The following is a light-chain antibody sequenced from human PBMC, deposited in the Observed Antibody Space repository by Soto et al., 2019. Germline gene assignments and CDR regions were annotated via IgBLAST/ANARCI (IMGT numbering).Light chain of an antibody. J-gene: IGKJ4*01. V-gene: IGKV3-15*01. Sequence: EIVMTQSPATLSVSPGERATLSCRASPSVSSNLAWNQQKPSQTPKLLIYVASTRSTVIPARFSGSGSGTEFTLTFCSLQSEDFAVYYCQQHKFWSLTFGGGIKVELK. CDR1: PSVSSN. CDR2: VAS. CDR3: QQHKFWSLT.